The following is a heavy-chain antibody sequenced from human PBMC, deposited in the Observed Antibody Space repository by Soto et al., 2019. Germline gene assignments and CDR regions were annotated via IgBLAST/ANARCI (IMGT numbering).Heavy chain of an antibody. Sequence: QLQLQESGPGLVKPSETLSLTCTVSGGSISSNGYYWAWIRQPPAKGLEWIGSIYHSGTTYYNPSLKRRLIISVYTSNNHFALQLSSVTAADTAVYYCARLWTSLYSSGQYFDYWGQGALVTVSS. V-gene: IGHV4-39*02. CDR3: ARLWTSLYSSGQYFDY. CDR2: IYHSGTT. D-gene: IGHD6-19*01. J-gene: IGHJ4*02. CDR1: GGSISSNGYY.